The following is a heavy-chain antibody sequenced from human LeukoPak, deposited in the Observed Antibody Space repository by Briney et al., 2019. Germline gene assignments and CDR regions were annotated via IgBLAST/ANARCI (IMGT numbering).Heavy chain of an antibody. V-gene: IGHV3-21*01. Sequence: PGGSLRLSCVASGFTFSNYAMSWVRQAPGKGLEWVSSISSSSSYIYYADSVKGRFTISRDNAKNSLYLQMNSLRAEDTAVYYCARVESGYGSGSYYNVPNYYYYYMDVWGKGTTVTVSS. CDR2: ISSSSSYI. CDR1: GFTFSNYA. D-gene: IGHD3-10*01. J-gene: IGHJ6*03. CDR3: ARVESGYGSGSYYNVPNYYYYYMDV.